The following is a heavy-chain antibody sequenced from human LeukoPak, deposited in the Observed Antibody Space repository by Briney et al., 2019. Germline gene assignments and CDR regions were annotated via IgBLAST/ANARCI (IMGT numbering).Heavy chain of an antibody. Sequence: GGSLRLSCAASGFTFSSYSMNWVRQAPGKGLEWVSSISSSSSYIYYADSVKGRFTISRNNAKNSLYLQMNSLRAEDTAVYYCARGLVPSDAFDIWGQGTVVTVSS. J-gene: IGHJ3*02. CDR1: GFTFSSYS. CDR2: ISSSSSYI. CDR3: ARGLVPSDAFDI. D-gene: IGHD6-6*01. V-gene: IGHV3-21*01.